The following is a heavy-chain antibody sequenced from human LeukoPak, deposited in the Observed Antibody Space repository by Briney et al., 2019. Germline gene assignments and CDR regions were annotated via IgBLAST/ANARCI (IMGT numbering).Heavy chain of an antibody. D-gene: IGHD6-19*01. Sequence: ASVKVSCKASGYTFTSYDINWVRQATGQGLEWMGWMNPNSGNTGYAQKFQGRVTMTRNTSISTAYMELSSLRSEDTAVYYCVFVGSGWFDFDYWGQGTLVTVSS. CDR1: GYTFTSYD. J-gene: IGHJ4*02. V-gene: IGHV1-8*01. CDR3: VFVGSGWFDFDY. CDR2: MNPNSGNT.